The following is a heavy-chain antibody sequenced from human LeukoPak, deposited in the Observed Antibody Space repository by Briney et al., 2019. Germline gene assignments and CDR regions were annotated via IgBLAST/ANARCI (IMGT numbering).Heavy chain of an antibody. Sequence: PGGSLRLSCAASGFTFSSYSMHWVRQAPGKGLEYVSAISSSGGNTYYAISVKGRFTISRDNSKNTLYLQMNSLRAEDTAVYYCAKDPDCTSGICYTFFDYWGQGTLVTVSS. CDR3: AKDPDCTSGICYTFFDY. CDR1: GFTFSSYS. D-gene: IGHD2-8*01. V-gene: IGHV3-64*01. J-gene: IGHJ4*02. CDR2: ISSSGGNT.